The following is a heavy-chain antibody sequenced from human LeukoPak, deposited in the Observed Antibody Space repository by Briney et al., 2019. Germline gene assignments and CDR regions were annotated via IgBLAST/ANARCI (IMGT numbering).Heavy chain of an antibody. CDR2: ISSSSSYI. CDR3: ASLELLWFGELSPDY. D-gene: IGHD3-10*01. J-gene: IGHJ4*02. CDR1: GFTFSSYS. V-gene: IGHV3-21*01. Sequence: GGSLRLSCAASGFTFSSYSMNWVRQAPGKGLEWVSSISSSSSYIYYADSVKGRFTISRDNAKNSLYLQMNSLRAEDTAVYYCASLELLWFGELSPDYWGRGTLVTVSS.